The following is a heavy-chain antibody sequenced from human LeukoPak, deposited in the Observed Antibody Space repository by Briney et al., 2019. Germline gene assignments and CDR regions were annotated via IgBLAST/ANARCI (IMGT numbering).Heavy chain of an antibody. CDR1: GYSFTSYW. CDR3: ARHEGVLFPTGYYMDV. V-gene: IGHV5-51*01. D-gene: IGHD2-21*01. CDR2: IYPGDSDT. Sequence: GESLKISCKGSGYSFTSYWIGWVRQMPEKGLEWMGIIYPGDSDTRYSPSFQGQVTISADKSISTAYLQWSGLKASDTAMYYCARHEGVLFPTGYYMDVWGKGTTVTVSS. J-gene: IGHJ6*03.